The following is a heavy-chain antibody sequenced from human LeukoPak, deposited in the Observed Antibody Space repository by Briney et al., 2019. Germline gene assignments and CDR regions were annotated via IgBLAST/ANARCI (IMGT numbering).Heavy chain of an antibody. CDR3: ARDGGYTNGHPFDY. D-gene: IGHD2-8*01. CDR2: ISNDGRQ. Sequence: GGSLRLFCAASGFTFSSHSIHCVRQAPGKGLEWVALISNDGRQYYADSVKGRFTITRDNSKNTVYLQMNSLSVEDTAVYFCARDGGYTNGHPFDYWGQGTLVTVSS. J-gene: IGHJ4*02. V-gene: IGHV3-30*04. CDR1: GFTFSSHS.